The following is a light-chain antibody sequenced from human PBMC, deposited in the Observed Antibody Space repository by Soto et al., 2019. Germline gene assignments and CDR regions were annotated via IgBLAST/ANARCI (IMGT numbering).Light chain of an antibody. J-gene: IGKJ4*01. CDR1: QTIGAY. V-gene: IGKV1-39*01. CDR2: GGA. Sequence: DIQLTQSPSSLSASLGDRVTITCRASQTIGAYLNWYQQKPDQAPRLLIHGGATLQPGVPSRFSGSGSRTEFTLTITDLQPEDFASYYCQQNFNFPLTFGGGTRVEIK. CDR3: QQNFNFPLT.